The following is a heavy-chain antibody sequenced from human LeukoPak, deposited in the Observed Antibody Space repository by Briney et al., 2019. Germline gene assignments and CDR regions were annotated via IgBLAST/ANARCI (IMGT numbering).Heavy chain of an antibody. D-gene: IGHD2-15*01. Sequence: SETLSLTCTVSGGSISSSSYYWGWIRQPPGKGLEWIGSIYYSGSTYYNPSLKSRVTISVDTSKNQFSLKLSSVTAADTAVYYCARGQVVRDFWGQGTLVTVSS. J-gene: IGHJ4*02. V-gene: IGHV4-39*01. CDR1: GGSISSSSYY. CDR3: ARGQVVRDF. CDR2: IYYSGST.